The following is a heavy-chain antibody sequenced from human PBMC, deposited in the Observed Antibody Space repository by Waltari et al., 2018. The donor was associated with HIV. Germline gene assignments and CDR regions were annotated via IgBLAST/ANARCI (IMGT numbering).Heavy chain of an antibody. J-gene: IGHJ5*02. CDR2: IYYSGST. D-gene: IGHD3-22*01. CDR1: GGSISSYY. Sequence: QVQLQESGPGLVKPSETLSLTCTVSGGSISSYYWSWIRPPPGQGLEWIGYIYYSGSTNYNPSLKSRVTISVDTSKNQFSLKLSSVTAADTAVYYCARGRLITMIVGGGVNWFDPWGQGTLVTVSS. V-gene: IGHV4-59*01. CDR3: ARGRLITMIVGGGVNWFDP.